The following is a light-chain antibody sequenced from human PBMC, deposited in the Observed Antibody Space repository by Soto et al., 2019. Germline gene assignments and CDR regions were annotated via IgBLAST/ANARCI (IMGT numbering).Light chain of an antibody. CDR2: DVS. CDR1: SSDVGGYNY. J-gene: IGLJ2*01. CDR3: GSYTSSISVV. V-gene: IGLV2-14*03. Sequence: QSALTQPASVSGSPGQSITISCTGTSSDVGGYNYVSWYQQHPGKAPKLMIYDVSNRPSGVSKRFSGSKSGNTASLTISGLQAEDEADYYCGSYTSSISVVFGGGTKLTVL.